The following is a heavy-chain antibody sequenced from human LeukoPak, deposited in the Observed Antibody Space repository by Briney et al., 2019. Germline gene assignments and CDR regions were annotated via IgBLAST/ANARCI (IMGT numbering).Heavy chain of an antibody. V-gene: IGHV1-18*01. D-gene: IGHD6-6*01. Sequence: ASVKVSCKASGYTFTSYGISWVRQAPGQGLEWMGWISAYNGNTNYAQKLQGRVTMTTDTSTSTAYMELRSLRSDDTAVYYCARPGYSSSAFHNWFDHWGQGTLVTVSS. CDR1: GYTFTSYG. CDR3: ARPGYSSSAFHNWFDH. CDR2: ISAYNGNT. J-gene: IGHJ5*02.